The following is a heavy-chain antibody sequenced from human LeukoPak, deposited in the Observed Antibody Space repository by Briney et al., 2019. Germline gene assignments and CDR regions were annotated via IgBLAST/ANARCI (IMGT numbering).Heavy chain of an antibody. CDR2: ISYDGSNK. J-gene: IGHJ5*02. CDR1: GFTFSSYG. D-gene: IGHD3-22*01. V-gene: IGHV3-30*18. CDR3: AKDGSYCYDSSGYYPRT. Sequence: GGSLRLSCAASGFTFSSYGMHWVRQAPGKGLEWVAVISYDGSNKYYADSVKGRFTISRDNSKNTLYLQMNSLRAEDTAVYYCAKDGSYCYDSSGYYPRTWGQGTLVTVSS.